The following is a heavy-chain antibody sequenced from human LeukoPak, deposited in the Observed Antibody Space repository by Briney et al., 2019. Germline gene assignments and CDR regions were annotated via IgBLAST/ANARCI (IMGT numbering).Heavy chain of an antibody. CDR2: IKQDGSEK. Sequence: PPGGSLRLSCAASGFTFSSYWMSWVRQAPGKGLEWVANIKQDGSEKYYVDSVKGRFTISRDNAKNSLYLQMNSLRAEDTAVYYCAKGGIAANRLPKTRFDYWGQGTLVTVSS. D-gene: IGHD6-13*01. V-gene: IGHV3-7*03. J-gene: IGHJ4*02. CDR1: GFTFSSYW. CDR3: AKGGIAANRLPKTRFDY.